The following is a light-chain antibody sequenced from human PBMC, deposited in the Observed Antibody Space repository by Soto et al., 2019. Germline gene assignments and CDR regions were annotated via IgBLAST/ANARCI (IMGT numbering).Light chain of an antibody. CDR2: GAS. CDR1: QGVGSF. CDR3: QQYSAYPRT. Sequence: AILMTQSPSSFSASTGDRVTITCRASQGVGSFLAWYQQKPGKAPELLIYGASTLQTGVPSRFSGSGSGTDFTLTINSLHSEDFATYYCQQYSAYPRTFGKGTKVDI. J-gene: IGKJ1*01. V-gene: IGKV1-8*01.